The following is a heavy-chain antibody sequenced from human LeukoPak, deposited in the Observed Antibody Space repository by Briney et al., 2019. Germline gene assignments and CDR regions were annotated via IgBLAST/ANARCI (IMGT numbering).Heavy chain of an antibody. CDR1: GYTFTSYD. V-gene: IGHV1-69*05. CDR2: IIPVFGSP. J-gene: IGHJ4*02. Sequence: SVKVSCKASGYTFTSYDINWVRQAPGQGLEWMGGIIPVFGSPDYAQKFQDRVTITTDKSTKTVYMELSSLQAEDTAFYYCARNWGVQYPPHYFFDYWGQGTLVTVSS. D-gene: IGHD3-10*01. CDR3: ARNWGVQYPPHYFFDY.